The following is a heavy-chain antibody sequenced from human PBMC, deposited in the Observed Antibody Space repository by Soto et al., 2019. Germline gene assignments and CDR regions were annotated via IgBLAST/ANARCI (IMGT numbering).Heavy chain of an antibody. CDR3: ARELIPAPGPLDY. CDR1: GGSISSSNW. V-gene: IGHV4-4*02. Sequence: QVQLQESGPGLVKPSGTLSLTCAVSGGSISSSNWWSWVRQPPGKGLEWIGEIYHSGSTNYNPSLKRRGTISVDKSKNQFSLKLSAVTAADTAVYYCARELIPAPGPLDYWGQGTLVTVSS. J-gene: IGHJ4*02. CDR2: IYHSGST.